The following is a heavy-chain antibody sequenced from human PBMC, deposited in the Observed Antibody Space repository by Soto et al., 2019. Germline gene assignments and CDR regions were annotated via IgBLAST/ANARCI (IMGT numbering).Heavy chain of an antibody. CDR2: INHSGST. J-gene: IGHJ4*02. D-gene: IGHD3-10*01. Sequence: PSETLSLTCAVYGGSFSGYYWSWIRQPPGKGLEWIGEINHSGSTNYNPSLKSRVTISVDTSKNQFSLKLSSVTAADTAVYYCARGQGRGAGGYYIGARPHFDYWGQGTLVTVSS. CDR3: ARGQGRGAGGYYIGARPHFDY. CDR1: GGSFSGYY. V-gene: IGHV4-34*01.